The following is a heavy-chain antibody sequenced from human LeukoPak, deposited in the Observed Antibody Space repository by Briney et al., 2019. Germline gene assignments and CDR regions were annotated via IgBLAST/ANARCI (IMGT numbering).Heavy chain of an antibody. CDR3: AELGITMIGGV. J-gene: IGHJ6*04. D-gene: IGHD3-10*02. Sequence: PGGSLRLSCAASGFTFSSYAMNWVRRAPGKGREGVSYISSSGSTIYYADSVKGRFTTSRDNAKNSLYLQMNSLRAEDTAVYYCAELGITMIGGVWGKGTTVTISS. CDR2: ISSSGSTI. V-gene: IGHV3-48*03. CDR1: GFTFSSYA.